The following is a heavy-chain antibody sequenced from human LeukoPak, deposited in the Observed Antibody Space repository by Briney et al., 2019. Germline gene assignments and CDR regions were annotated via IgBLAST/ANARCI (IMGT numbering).Heavy chain of an antibody. CDR2: INPSGGST. CDR1: GYTFTSYY. V-gene: IGHV1-46*01. Sequence: ASVKVSCKASGYTFTSYYMHWVRQAPGEGLEWMGIINPSGGSTSYAQKFQGRVTMTRDMSTSTVYMELSSLRSEDTAVYYCARDVSGRGRQRVDYYYYMDVWGKGTTVTVSS. J-gene: IGHJ6*03. D-gene: IGHD3-10*01. CDR3: ARDVSGRGRQRVDYYYYMDV.